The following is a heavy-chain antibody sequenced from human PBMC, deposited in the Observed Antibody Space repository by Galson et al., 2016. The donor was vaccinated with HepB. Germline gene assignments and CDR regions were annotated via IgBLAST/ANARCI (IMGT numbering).Heavy chain of an antibody. V-gene: IGHV3-30-3*01. CDR3: GRDPHSSGWSGVMGYIDV. Sequence: SLRLSCAASGFPFGSDAFHWVRQAPGKGLEWVAMISYDGSKQFYAASVKGRFTISRDNSKNTLFLEMNSLTAADTAVYFCGRDPHSSGWSGVMGYIDVWGPGTTVSVSS. D-gene: IGHD6-19*01. CDR1: GFPFGSDA. CDR2: ISYDGSKQ. J-gene: IGHJ6*03.